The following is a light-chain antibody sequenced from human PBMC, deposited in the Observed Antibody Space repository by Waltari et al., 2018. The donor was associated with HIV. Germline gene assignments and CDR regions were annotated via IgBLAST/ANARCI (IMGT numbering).Light chain of an antibody. Sequence: QSALTQPASVSGSPGQSITISGTGPPGALGGDNSFSRYQQHPGKAPKLLIFADTYRPPGVSGRFSGSKPDHTSSLFISGLQSEDEAHYYCRSYTTRTSVTFGGGTKVTVL. V-gene: IGLV2-14*03. CDR1: PGALGGDNS. J-gene: IGLJ2*01. CDR2: ADT. CDR3: RSYTTRTSVT.